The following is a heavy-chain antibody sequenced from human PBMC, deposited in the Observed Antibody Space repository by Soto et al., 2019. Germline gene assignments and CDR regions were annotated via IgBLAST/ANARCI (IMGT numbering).Heavy chain of an antibody. J-gene: IGHJ4*02. D-gene: IGHD1-26*01. CDR3: ARDGNSGSFDY. V-gene: IGHV1-18*01. Sequence: QVQLVQSGAEVKKPGASVKVSCKASGYTFSTYGFSWVRQAPGQGPEWMGWISAFNGNTNYAQKFQGRVTMTTDTSTSTAYMELRSLRSDDTAVYYCARDGNSGSFDYWGQGTLVTVSS. CDR2: ISAFNGNT. CDR1: GYTFSTYG.